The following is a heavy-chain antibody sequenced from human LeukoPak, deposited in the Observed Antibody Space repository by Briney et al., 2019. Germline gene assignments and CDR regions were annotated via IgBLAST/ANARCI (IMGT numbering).Heavy chain of an antibody. Sequence: GASVKVSCKASGYPFTDYYIHWVRQAPGQGLEWMGWINPNSGDTNYAQKFQGRVTMTRDTSISTAYMEVSRLRSDDTAVYYCARGEAVLTHFDYWGQGTLVTVSS. J-gene: IGHJ4*02. CDR1: GYPFTDYY. CDR2: INPNSGDT. CDR3: ARGEAVLTHFDY. V-gene: IGHV1-2*02.